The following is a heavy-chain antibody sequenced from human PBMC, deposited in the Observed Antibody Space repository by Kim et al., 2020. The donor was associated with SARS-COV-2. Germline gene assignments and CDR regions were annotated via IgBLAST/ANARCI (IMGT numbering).Heavy chain of an antibody. Sequence: ASVKVSCKASGYSFINYGITWVRQAPGQGLEWMGWISPYNGNANYAQKFQDRVTMTTDTSTSTAYLHLRSLRSDDTAVYYCVRTPLSSGYLLWGQGTLVTVSS. V-gene: IGHV1-18*04. CDR3: VRTPLSSGYLL. CDR1: GYSFINYG. D-gene: IGHD3-22*01. J-gene: IGHJ4*02. CDR2: ISPYNGNA.